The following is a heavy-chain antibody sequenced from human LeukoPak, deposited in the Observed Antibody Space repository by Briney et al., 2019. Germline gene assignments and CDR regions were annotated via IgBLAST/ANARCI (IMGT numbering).Heavy chain of an antibody. Sequence: SSETLSLTCAVYGGSFSGYYWSWIRQPPGKWLEWIGEINHSGSTNYNPSLKSRVTISVDTSKNQFSLKLSSVTAADTAVYYCASNTLRYFDWLYVPYNWFDPWGQGTLVTVSS. CDR1: GGSFSGYY. D-gene: IGHD3-9*01. V-gene: IGHV4-34*01. CDR3: ASNTLRYFDWLYVPYNWFDP. J-gene: IGHJ5*02. CDR2: INHSGST.